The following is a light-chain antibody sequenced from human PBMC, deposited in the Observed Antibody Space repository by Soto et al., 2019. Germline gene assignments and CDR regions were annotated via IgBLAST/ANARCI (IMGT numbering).Light chain of an antibody. J-gene: IGKJ1*01. Sequence: DILSTQSPGAMCQSPLQSPTLSYRASQSVSSSYLAWYQQKPGQDPRLLIYGASSRATGIPDRFSGSGSGTDFTLTISRLEPDEFAVYYRQQYGSSRTFGQGTKVEIK. CDR1: QSVSSSY. V-gene: IGKV3-20*01. CDR3: QQYGSSRT. CDR2: GAS.